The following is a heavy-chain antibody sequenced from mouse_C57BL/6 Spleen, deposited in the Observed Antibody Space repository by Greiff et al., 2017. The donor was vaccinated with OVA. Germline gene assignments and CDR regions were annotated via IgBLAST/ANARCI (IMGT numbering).Heavy chain of an antibody. Sequence: QVQLKESGPELVKPGASVKISCKASGYAFSSSWMNWVKQRPGKGLEWIGRIYPGDGDTNYNGKFKGKATLTADKSSSTAYMQLSSLTSEDSAVYFCARGGDYDVGDYAMDYWGQGTSVTVSS. CDR3: ARGGDYDVGDYAMDY. CDR1: GYAFSSSW. CDR2: IYPGDGDT. J-gene: IGHJ4*01. V-gene: IGHV1-82*01. D-gene: IGHD2-4*01.